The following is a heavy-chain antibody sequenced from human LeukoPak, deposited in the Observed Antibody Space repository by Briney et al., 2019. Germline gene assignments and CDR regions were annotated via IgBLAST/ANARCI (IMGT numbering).Heavy chain of an antibody. Sequence: GGSLRLSCAASGFIFSNYAMSWVRQVPGRGLEWVSTISSRGDSTYVADSVKGRSTISRDNSKNSLYLQMNTVRAEDTAVYYCVKGPRPDITVAHAVENWGQGTLVTVSS. V-gene: IGHV3-23*01. J-gene: IGHJ4*02. CDR1: GFIFSNYA. CDR3: VKGPRPDITVAHAVEN. CDR2: ISSRGDST. D-gene: IGHD6-19*01.